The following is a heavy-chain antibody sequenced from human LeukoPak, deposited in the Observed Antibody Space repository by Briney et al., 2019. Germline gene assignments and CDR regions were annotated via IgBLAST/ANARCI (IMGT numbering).Heavy chain of an antibody. V-gene: IGHV3-7*05. CDR3: LMFGSSGS. J-gene: IGHJ5*02. D-gene: IGHD3/OR15-3a*01. CDR2: INPDGIVK. Sequence: GGSLRLSCTASRFTFSSNWMGWVRQASGKGLEWVANINPDGIVKFYVGSVKGRFTISRDNAKNSLYLQMNSLRVEETAVYYCLMFGSSGSWGQGTLVTVSS. CDR1: RFTFSSNW.